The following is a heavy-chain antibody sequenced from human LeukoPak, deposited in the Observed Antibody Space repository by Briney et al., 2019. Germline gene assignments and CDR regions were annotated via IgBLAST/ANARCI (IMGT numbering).Heavy chain of an antibody. J-gene: IGHJ6*02. V-gene: IGHV3-30*18. Sequence: GGSLRLSCAASGFTFSSYGTHWVRQAPGKGLEWVAVISYDGSNKYYADSVKGRFTISRDNSKNTLYLQMNSLRAEDTAVYYCAKALVVFYYYYGMDVWGQGTTVTVSS. D-gene: IGHD2-2*01. CDR2: ISYDGSNK. CDR1: GFTFSSYG. CDR3: AKALVVFYYYYGMDV.